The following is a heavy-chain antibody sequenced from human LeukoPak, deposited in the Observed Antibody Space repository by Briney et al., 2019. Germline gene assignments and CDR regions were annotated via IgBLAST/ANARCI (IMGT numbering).Heavy chain of an antibody. J-gene: IGHJ4*02. V-gene: IGHV3-30*04. CDR1: GFTFSSYA. CDR3: ARMRDYVWGSYRYPDGFDY. Sequence: GGSLRLSCAASGFTFSSYAMHWVRQAPGKGLEWVAVISYDGSNKYYADSVKGRFTISRDNSKNTLYLQMNGLRAEDTAVYYCARMRDYVWGSYRYPDGFDYWGQGTLVTVSS. CDR2: ISYDGSNK. D-gene: IGHD3-16*02.